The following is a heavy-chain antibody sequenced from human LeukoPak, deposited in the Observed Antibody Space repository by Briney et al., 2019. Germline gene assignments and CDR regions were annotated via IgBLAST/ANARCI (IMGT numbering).Heavy chain of an antibody. CDR3: AKDRDFWSGYKDY. CDR2: IRYDGSNK. Sequence: GGSLRLSCAASGFTFSSYGMHWFRQAPGKGLEWVAFIRYDGSNKYYADSVKGRLTISRDNSKNTLYLQMNSLRAEDTAVYYCAKDRDFWSGYKDYWGQGTLVTVSS. D-gene: IGHD3-3*01. J-gene: IGHJ4*02. V-gene: IGHV3-30*02. CDR1: GFTFSSYG.